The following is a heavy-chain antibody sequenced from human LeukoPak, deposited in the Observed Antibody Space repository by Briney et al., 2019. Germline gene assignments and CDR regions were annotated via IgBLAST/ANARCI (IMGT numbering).Heavy chain of an antibody. J-gene: IGHJ5*02. V-gene: IGHV3-21*04. Sequence: GGSLRLSCAASGFTFSSYSMNWVRQAPGKGLEWVSSISSSSSYIYYADSVKGRFTISRDNAKNTLYLQMNSLRAEDTAVYYCAKSRSDYYDSERGWFDPWGQGTLVTVSS. CDR1: GFTFSSYS. D-gene: IGHD3-22*01. CDR2: ISSSSSYI. CDR3: AKSRSDYYDSERGWFDP.